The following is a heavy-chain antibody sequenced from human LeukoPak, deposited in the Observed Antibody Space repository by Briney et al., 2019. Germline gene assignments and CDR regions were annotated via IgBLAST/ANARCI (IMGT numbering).Heavy chain of an antibody. CDR1: GGSISRSSYY. CDR2: IYSSGTT. D-gene: IGHD3-22*01. V-gene: IGHV4-39*07. Sequence: SETLSLTCTVSGGSISRSSYYWGWIRQPPGKGLEWIGSIYSSGTTYNSSLKSRITISLDTARNLFSLNLNFVTAADTALYFCARDETYSSGYDHWGRGALVTVSS. J-gene: IGHJ4*02. CDR3: ARDETYSSGYDH.